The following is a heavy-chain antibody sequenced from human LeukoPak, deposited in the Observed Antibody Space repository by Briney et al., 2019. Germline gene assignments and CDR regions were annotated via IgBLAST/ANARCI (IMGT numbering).Heavy chain of an antibody. J-gene: IGHJ4*02. CDR2: IYPGVSDT. Sequence: GESLKISCKGSGYIFTSYWIGWVRQMPGKGLEWMGIIYPGVSDTRYSPSFQGQVTISADKSISTAYLQWSSLKASDTAMYDCARQDRSWGVGFDYWGQGTLVTVSS. CDR1: GYIFTSYW. CDR3: ARQDRSWGVGFDY. V-gene: IGHV5-51*01. D-gene: IGHD6-13*01.